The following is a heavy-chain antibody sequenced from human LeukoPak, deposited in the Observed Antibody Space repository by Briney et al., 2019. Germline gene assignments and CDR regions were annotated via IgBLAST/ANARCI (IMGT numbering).Heavy chain of an antibody. CDR2: IYTSGST. D-gene: IGHD6-13*01. V-gene: IGHV4-4*07. J-gene: IGHJ4*02. Sequence: SETLSLTCTVSGGSISSYYWSWIRQPAGKGLVWIGRIYTSGSTNYNPSLKSRVTMSVDTSKNQFSLKLSSVTAADTAVYYCARDSSWYDYWGQGTLVTVSS. CDR3: ARDSSWYDY. CDR1: GGSISSYY.